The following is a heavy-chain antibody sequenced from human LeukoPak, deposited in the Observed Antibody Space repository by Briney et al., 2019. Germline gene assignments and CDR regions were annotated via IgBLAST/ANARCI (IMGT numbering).Heavy chain of an antibody. V-gene: IGHV4-31*03. D-gene: IGHD6-19*01. J-gene: IGHJ5*02. CDR1: GGSISSGGYY. Sequence: SETLSLTCTVSGGSISSGGYYWRWIRQHPGKGLEWIGYIYYSGSTYYNPSLKSRVTISVDTSKNQFSLKLSSVTAADTAVYYCARDVYSSGSNWFDPWGQGTLVTVSS. CDR2: IYYSGST. CDR3: ARDVYSSGSNWFDP.